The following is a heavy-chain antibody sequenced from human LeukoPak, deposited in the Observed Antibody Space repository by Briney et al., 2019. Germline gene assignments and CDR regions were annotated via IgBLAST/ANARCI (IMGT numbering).Heavy chain of an antibody. CDR1: GYTFTSYG. CDR3: ASGAYCSGGSCYSDFDY. D-gene: IGHD2-15*01. V-gene: IGHV1-18*01. CDR2: ISAYNGNT. Sequence: ASVKVSCKASGYTFTSYGISWVRQAPGQGLEWMGWISAYNGNTNYAQKLQGRVTMTTDTSTSTAYMELRSLRSDDTAVYYCASGAYCSGGSCYSDFDYWGQGTLVTVSS. J-gene: IGHJ4*02.